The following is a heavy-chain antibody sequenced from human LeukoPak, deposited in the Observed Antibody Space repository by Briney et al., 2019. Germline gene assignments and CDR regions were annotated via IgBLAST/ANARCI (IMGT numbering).Heavy chain of an antibody. CDR1: EFTFSSYW. CDR2: IKSDGST. CDR3: ARGPSEIGGYYPEYFRH. Sequence: PGGSLRLSCAASEFTFSSYWMHWVRQAPGKGLVWVSRIKSDGSTNYADSVKGRFTISRDNAKNTVSLQMNSLRAEDTGVYYCARGPSEIGGYYPEYFRHWGQGSLVTVSS. D-gene: IGHD3-22*01. V-gene: IGHV3-74*01. J-gene: IGHJ1*01.